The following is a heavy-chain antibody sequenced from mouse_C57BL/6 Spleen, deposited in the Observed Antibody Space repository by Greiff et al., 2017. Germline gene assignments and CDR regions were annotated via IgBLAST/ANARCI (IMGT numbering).Heavy chain of an antibody. CDR3: ARALYYDYDLYYAMDY. D-gene: IGHD2-4*01. CDR1: GYTFTDHT. J-gene: IGHJ4*01. CDR2: IYPRDGST. V-gene: IGHV1-78*01. Sequence: VQLQESDAELVKPGASVKISCKVSGYTFTDHTIHWMKQRPEQGLEWIGYIYPRDGSTKYNEKFKGKATLTADKSSSTAYMQLNSLTSEDSAVYFCARALYYDYDLYYAMDYWGQGTSVTVSS.